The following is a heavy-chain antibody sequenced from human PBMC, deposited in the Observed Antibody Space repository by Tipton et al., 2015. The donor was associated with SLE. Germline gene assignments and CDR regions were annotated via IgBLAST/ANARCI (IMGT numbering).Heavy chain of an antibody. J-gene: IGHJ4*02. Sequence: LRLSCTVSGGSITSGNYFWTWIRQPAGKGLEWIGNIYSSGSANSNPSLESRVTISVDTSKNQFSLTLSSVTAADTAVYYCARGYYDSSAEGGFDYWGQGTLVSVSS. D-gene: IGHD3-22*01. CDR2: IYSSGSA. V-gene: IGHV4-61*09. CDR3: ARGYYDSSAEGGFDY. CDR1: GGSITSGNYF.